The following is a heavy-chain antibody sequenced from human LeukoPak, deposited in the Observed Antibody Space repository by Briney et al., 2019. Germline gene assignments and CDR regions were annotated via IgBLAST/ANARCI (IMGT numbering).Heavy chain of an antibody. CDR1: GFTFSAYG. Sequence: GESLRLSCAASGFTFSAYGMSWVRQAPGKGLEWVSHISDTVRETWYANSVKGRLIISRDNSRDTVYLQMSSLRPEDTALYFCAKDNYGGIFASWGQGTLVTVST. CDR3: AKDNYGGIFAS. J-gene: IGHJ4*02. V-gene: IGHV3-23*01. CDR2: ISDTVRET. D-gene: IGHD4-17*01.